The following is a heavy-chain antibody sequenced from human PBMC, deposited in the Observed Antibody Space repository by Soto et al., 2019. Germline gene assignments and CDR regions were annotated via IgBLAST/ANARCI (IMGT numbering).Heavy chain of an antibody. V-gene: IGHV3-23*01. J-gene: IGHJ4*02. CDR2: ISGSGGST. Sequence: GGFLRLSCAASGFTFSSYAMSWVRQAPGKGLEWVSAISGSGGSTYSADSVKGRFTISRDNSKNTLYLQMNSLRAEDTAVYYCAKDSARSGGFDYWGQGTLVTVSS. D-gene: IGHD2-15*01. CDR3: AKDSARSGGFDY. CDR1: GFTFSSYA.